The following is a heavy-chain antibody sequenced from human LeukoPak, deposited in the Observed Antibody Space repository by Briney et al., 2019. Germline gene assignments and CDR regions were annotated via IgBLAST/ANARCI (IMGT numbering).Heavy chain of an antibody. D-gene: IGHD3-3*01. CDR2: ISGSGGRT. Sequence: GGSLRLSCAASGFSFSVYAMSWVRQAPGKGLARVSSISGSGGRTYYTNSVKGRFTISRENFKNTVYLEMNNLGAEDTALYYCAKGGQDFDFWRFDYWGQGNLVIVSS. CDR1: GFSFSVYA. V-gene: IGHV3-23*01. CDR3: AKGGQDFDFWRFDY. J-gene: IGHJ4*02.